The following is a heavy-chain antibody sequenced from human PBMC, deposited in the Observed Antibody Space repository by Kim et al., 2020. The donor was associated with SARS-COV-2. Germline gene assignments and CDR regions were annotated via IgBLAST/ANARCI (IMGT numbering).Heavy chain of an antibody. J-gene: IGHJ4*02. D-gene: IGHD2-15*01. Sequence: ASVKVSCKASGYTFTTYYIRWVRQAPGQGLEWLGIINSSSGSTSYAQKFQGRVTMTRDTSTSTVYMELSSLRSEDTAVYYCARVACIGGTCYDFDYWGQG. CDR2: INSSSGST. V-gene: IGHV1-46*01. CDR1: GYTFTTYY. CDR3: ARVACIGGTCYDFDY.